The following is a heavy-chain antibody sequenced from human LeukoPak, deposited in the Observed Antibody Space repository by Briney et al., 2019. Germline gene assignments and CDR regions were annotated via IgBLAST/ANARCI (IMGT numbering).Heavy chain of an antibody. CDR3: ARKYSGTNPFDY. Sequence: GGSLRLSCAASGFTLNNYAMSWVRQAPGKGLEWVSIINNSGGSTYYADSVKGRFTISRDLSKNTLYLQMNSLRAEDTALYYCARKYSGTNPFDYWGQGTLVTVSS. J-gene: IGHJ4*02. D-gene: IGHD1-26*01. CDR2: INNSGGST. V-gene: IGHV3-23*01. CDR1: GFTLNNYA.